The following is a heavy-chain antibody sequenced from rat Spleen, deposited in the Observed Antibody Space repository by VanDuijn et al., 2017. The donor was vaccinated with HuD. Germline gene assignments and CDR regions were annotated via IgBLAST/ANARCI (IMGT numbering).Heavy chain of an antibody. V-gene: IGHV5S13*01. Sequence: EVQLVESGGGLVQPGRSMKLSCAASGFTFNNYWMTWIRQAPGKGLEWVASISTGGGNTYFRDSVKGRFTLSRDNAKNTQSLQMDSLRSEDTAIYYCTRGYVMDAWGQGASVTVSS. CDR3: TRGYVMDA. J-gene: IGHJ4*01. CDR2: ISTGGGNT. CDR1: GFTFNNYW.